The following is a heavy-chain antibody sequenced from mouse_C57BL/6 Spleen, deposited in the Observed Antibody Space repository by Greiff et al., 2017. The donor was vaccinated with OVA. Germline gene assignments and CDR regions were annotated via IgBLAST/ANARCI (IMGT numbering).Heavy chain of an antibody. D-gene: IGHD2-5*01. CDR2: IHPNSGST. CDR1: GYTFTSYW. J-gene: IGHJ2*01. V-gene: IGHV1-64*01. Sequence: QVQLKQPGAELVKPGASVKLSCKASGYTFTSYWMHWVKQRPGQGLEWIGMIHPNSGSTNYTEKFKSKATLTVDKSSNTAYLQLSSLTSEDSADYYGAKLDSNYTDYLDYWGQGTTLTVSS. CDR3: AKLDSNYTDYLDY.